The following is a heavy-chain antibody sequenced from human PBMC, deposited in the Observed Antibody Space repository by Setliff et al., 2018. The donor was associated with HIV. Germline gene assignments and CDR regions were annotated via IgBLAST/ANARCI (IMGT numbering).Heavy chain of an antibody. J-gene: IGHJ4*02. V-gene: IGHV7-4-1*02. CDR2: INTNTGNP. D-gene: IGHD2-21*01. CDR1: GYTFTNYA. CDR3: ARVSDTGVDPQTHRDY. Sequence: VKVSCKTSGYTFTNYALNWVRQAPGQGLEWMGWINTNTGNPTYAQGFTGRFVFSLDTSVSTAYLQISSLKAEDSAIYYCARVSDTGVDPQTHRDYWGQGTPVTVSS.